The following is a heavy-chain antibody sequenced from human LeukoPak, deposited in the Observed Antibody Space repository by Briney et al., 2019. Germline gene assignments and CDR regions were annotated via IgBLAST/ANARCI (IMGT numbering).Heavy chain of an antibody. J-gene: IGHJ5*02. CDR2: IYYDGST. CDR1: GGSISTSTYY. CDR3: ARTRSTSRQPNWFDP. Sequence: SETLSLTCTVSGGSISTSTYYWGWIRQPPGKGLEWIGSIYYDGSTYYNPSLKSRVTISVDTSKNQFSLKPSSVTAADTAVYYCARTRSTSRQPNWFDPWGQGTLATVSS. V-gene: IGHV4-39*07. D-gene: IGHD2-2*01.